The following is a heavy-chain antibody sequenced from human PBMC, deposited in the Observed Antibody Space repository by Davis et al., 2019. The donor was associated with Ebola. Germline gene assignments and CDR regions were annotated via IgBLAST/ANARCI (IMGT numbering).Heavy chain of an antibody. CDR3: ARGYCSSTSCYGGRVYYGYYYGMDV. CDR1: GASIANYY. CDR2: IYYSGST. J-gene: IGHJ6*02. V-gene: IGHV4-59*12. Sequence: SETLSLTCSVSGASIANYYWGWIRQSPGKGLAWIGYIYYSGSTNYNPSLKSRVTISVDTSKNQFSLKLRSVTAAATAVYYCARGYCSSTSCYGGRVYYGYYYGMDVWGQGTTVTVSS. D-gene: IGHD2-2*01.